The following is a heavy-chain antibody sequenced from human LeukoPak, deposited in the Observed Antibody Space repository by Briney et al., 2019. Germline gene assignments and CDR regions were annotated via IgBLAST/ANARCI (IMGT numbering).Heavy chain of an antibody. J-gene: IGHJ6*02. D-gene: IGHD3-22*01. CDR1: GGSFSGYY. CDR2: INHSGST. CDR3: ARSPSSAHYYDSSGYYYYGMDV. V-gene: IGHV4-34*01. Sequence: SETLSLTCAVYGGSFSGYYWSWIRQPPGKGLEWIGEINHSGSTNYNPSLKSRVTISVDTSKNQFSLKLSSVTAADTAVYYCARSPSSAHYYDSSGYYYYGMDVWGQGTTVTVSS.